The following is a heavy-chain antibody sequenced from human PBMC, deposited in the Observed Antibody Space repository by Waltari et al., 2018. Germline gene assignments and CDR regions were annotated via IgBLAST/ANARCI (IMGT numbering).Heavy chain of an antibody. D-gene: IGHD1-20*01. CDR3: ATALGDNISASRAFEI. CDR1: GYRCSDYY. CDR2: IEPEDGET. J-gene: IGHJ3*02. V-gene: IGHV1-69-2*01. Sequence: EVQLLQSGAELVKPGTTVKISCKVSGYRCSDYYIHWVQQAPGKGLQWMVLIEPEDGETIYADNFRDTITLTADTSTNTAYLELNNVSSQDTAVFYCATALGDNISASRAFEIWGQGTMITVAS.